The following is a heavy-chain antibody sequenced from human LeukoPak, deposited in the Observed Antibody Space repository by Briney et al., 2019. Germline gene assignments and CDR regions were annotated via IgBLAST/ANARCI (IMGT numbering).Heavy chain of an antibody. D-gene: IGHD5-18*01. CDR1: GGSISSYY. CDR3: ARLTNTALMVYFDY. J-gene: IGHJ4*02. Sequence: SETLSLTCTVSGGSISSYYWSWIRQPPGRGLEWIGYIYYSGSTNYNPSLKSRVTISVDTSKNQFSLKLSSVTAADTAVYYCARLTNTALMVYFDYWGQGTLVTVSS. CDR2: IYYSGST. V-gene: IGHV4-59*01.